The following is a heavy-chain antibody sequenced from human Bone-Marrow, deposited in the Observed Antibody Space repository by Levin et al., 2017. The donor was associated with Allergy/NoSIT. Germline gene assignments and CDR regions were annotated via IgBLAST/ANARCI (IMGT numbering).Heavy chain of an antibody. J-gene: IGHJ4*02. V-gene: IGHV4-31*03. CDR1: GGSLSSGGYY. D-gene: IGHD3-10*01. Sequence: SETLSLTCSVSGGSLSSGGYYWTWIRQRPGKGLEWIGYIYYNGDTHYSPSLKSRVTISVDRSKNQFSLELSSVTAADTAVYYCARDLGYYASGTYSVYWGQGMLVTVSS. CDR3: ARDLGYYASGTYSVY. CDR2: IYYNGDT.